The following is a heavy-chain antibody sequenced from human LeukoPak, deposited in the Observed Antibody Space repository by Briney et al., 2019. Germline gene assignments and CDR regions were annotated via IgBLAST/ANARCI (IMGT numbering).Heavy chain of an antibody. Sequence: GGSLRLSCAASGFTFSSYAMSWVRQAPGKGLEWVSAISGSGGSTYYADSVKGRFTISRDNSKNTLYLQMNSLRAEDTAVYYCARDPDSGYGAFDYWGQGTLVTVSS. CDR2: ISGSGGST. CDR3: ARDPDSGYGAFDY. J-gene: IGHJ4*02. V-gene: IGHV3-23*01. D-gene: IGHD5-12*01. CDR1: GFTFSSYA.